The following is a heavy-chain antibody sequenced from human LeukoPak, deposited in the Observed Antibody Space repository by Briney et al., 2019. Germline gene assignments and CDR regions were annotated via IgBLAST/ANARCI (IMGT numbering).Heavy chain of an antibody. V-gene: IGHV4-59*01. Sequence: PSETLSLTCTVSGGSISSYYWSWIRQPPGKGLEWIGYIYYSGSTNYNPSLKSRVTISVDTSKNQFSLKLSSVTAADTAVYYCARWQATIDSNWFDPWGQGTLVTVSS. CDR3: ARWQATIDSNWFDP. D-gene: IGHD5-12*01. CDR2: IYYSGST. CDR1: GGSISSYY. J-gene: IGHJ5*02.